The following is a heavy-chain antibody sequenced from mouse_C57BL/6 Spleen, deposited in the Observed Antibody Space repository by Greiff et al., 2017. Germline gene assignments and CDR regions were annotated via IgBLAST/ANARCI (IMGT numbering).Heavy chain of an antibody. CDR1: GYTFTDYE. J-gene: IGHJ1*03. CDR2: IDPETGGT. CDR3: TIYYYGSSGYFDV. D-gene: IGHD1-1*01. V-gene: IGHV1-15*01. Sequence: QVHVKQSGAELVRPGASVTLSCKASGYTFTDYEMHWVKQTPVHGLEWIGAIDPETGGTAYNQKFKGKAILTADKSSSTAYMELRSLTSEDSAVYYCTIYYYGSSGYFDVWGTGTTVTVSS.